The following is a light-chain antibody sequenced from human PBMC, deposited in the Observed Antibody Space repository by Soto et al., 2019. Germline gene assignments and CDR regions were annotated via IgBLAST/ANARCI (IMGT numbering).Light chain of an antibody. V-gene: IGKV3-11*01. Sequence: EIVLTQSPSSLSLSPVEIATLSCRASQGVSTYLAWYQQKPGQAPRLLIYDASNRATGIPARFSGSGSGTDFTLTISSLEPEDFAVYYCQQRSNWPLTFGQGTKVDIK. CDR1: QGVSTY. CDR3: QQRSNWPLT. J-gene: IGKJ1*01. CDR2: DAS.